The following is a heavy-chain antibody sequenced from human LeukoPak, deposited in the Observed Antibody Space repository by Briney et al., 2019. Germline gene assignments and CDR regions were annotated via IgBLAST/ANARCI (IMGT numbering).Heavy chain of an antibody. CDR2: IYTSGST. J-gene: IGHJ4*02. CDR1: GGSIGSYY. Sequence: KPSETLSLTCTVSGGSIGSYYWSWIRQPAGKGLEWIGRIYTSGSTNYNPSLKSRVTMSVDTSKNQFSLKLSSVTAADTAVYYCARRSSSSWYYFDYWGQGTLVTVSS. V-gene: IGHV4-4*07. D-gene: IGHD6-13*01. CDR3: ARRSSSSWYYFDY.